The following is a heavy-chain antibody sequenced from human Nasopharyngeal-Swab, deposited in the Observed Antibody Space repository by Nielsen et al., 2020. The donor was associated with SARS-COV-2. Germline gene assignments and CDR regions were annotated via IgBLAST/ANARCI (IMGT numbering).Heavy chain of an antibody. CDR1: GGSISSYY. CDR2: INHSGST. D-gene: IGHD4-17*01. J-gene: IGHJ2*01. V-gene: IGHV4-34*01. Sequence: SETLSLTCTVSGGSISSYYWSWIRQPPGKGLEWIGEINHSGSTNYNPSLKSRVTISVGTSKNQFSLKLNSVTAADTAVYYCARASTVTTFFDLWGRGTLVTVSS. CDR3: ARASTVTTFFDL.